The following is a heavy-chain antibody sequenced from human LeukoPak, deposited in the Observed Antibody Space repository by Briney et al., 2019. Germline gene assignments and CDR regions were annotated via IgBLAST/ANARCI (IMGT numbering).Heavy chain of an antibody. CDR2: INPNSGGT. V-gene: IGHV1-2*02. D-gene: IGHD3-3*01. CDR3: AGDGIRYYDFWSGTSYNWFDP. J-gene: IGHJ5*02. CDR1: GYTFTGYY. Sequence: ASVKVSCKASGYTFTGYYMHWVRQAPGQGLEWMGWINPNSGGTNYAQKFQGRVTMTRDTSISTAYMELSRLRSDDTAVYYCAGDGIRYYDFWSGTSYNWFDPWGQGTLVTVSS.